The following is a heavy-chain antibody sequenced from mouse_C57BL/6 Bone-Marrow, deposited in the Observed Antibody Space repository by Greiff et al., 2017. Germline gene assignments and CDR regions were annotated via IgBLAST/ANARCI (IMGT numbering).Heavy chain of an antibody. CDR3: GRLGRGAY. CDR1: GYTFTSYW. V-gene: IGHV1-64*01. J-gene: IGHJ3*01. D-gene: IGHD4-1*01. Sequence: QVQLQQPGAELVKPGASVKLSCKASGYTFTSYWMHWVKQRPGQGLEWIGVIHPTSGSTNYNEKFKGKATLTVDKSSSTAYMHLSSLTSADSAVYYRGRLGRGAYWGQGTLVTVSA. CDR2: IHPTSGST.